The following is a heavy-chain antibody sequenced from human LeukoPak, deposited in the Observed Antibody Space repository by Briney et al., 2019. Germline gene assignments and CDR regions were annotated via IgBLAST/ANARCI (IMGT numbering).Heavy chain of an antibody. J-gene: IGHJ4*02. Sequence: ASVTVSCKVTGYTLTELSMHRVRQAPGKGLEWMGGFDPEDGETIYAQKFQGRLTMTEDTSTDTAYMELSSLRSEDAAVYYCATDIHSSGWYGFDYWGQGTLVTVSS. V-gene: IGHV1-24*01. D-gene: IGHD6-19*01. CDR2: FDPEDGET. CDR1: GYTLTELS. CDR3: ATDIHSSGWYGFDY.